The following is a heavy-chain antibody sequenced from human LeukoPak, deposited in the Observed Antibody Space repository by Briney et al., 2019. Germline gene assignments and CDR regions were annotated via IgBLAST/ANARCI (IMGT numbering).Heavy chain of an antibody. D-gene: IGHD5-24*01. CDR3: ARDGAGIESWVELDP. J-gene: IGHJ5*02. Sequence: GGSLRLSCAASGFSVSNHYMAWVRQAPGRGLEGVSFICADGTTFYTDSVRGRFTVSRDQFKNTLYLQMSSLRPDDTALYYCARDGAGIESWVELDPWGQGTQVTVSA. CDR2: ICADGTT. CDR1: GFSVSNHY. V-gene: IGHV3-66*02.